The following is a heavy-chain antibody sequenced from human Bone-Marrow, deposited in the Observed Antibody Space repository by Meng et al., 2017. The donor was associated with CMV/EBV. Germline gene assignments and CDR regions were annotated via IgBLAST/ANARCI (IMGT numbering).Heavy chain of an antibody. D-gene: IGHD2-2*01. CDR3: ASPRIIGCSSTSCLSSYGRKYYGMDV. Sequence: VRQAPGQGLEWMGGIIPIFGTANYAQKFQGRVTITTDESTSTAYMELSSLRSEDTAVYYCASPRIIGCSSTSCLSSYGRKYYGMDVWGQGTTVTVSS. CDR2: IIPIFGTA. J-gene: IGHJ6*02. V-gene: IGHV1-69*05.